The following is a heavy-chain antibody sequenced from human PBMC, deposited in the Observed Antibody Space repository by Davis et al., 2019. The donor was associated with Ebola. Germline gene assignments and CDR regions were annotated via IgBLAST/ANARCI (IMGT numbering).Heavy chain of an antibody. Sequence: GESLKISCAASGFTFSGYSINWVRQAPGKGLEWVSYISSSSTTIYYADSVKGRFTISRDNAKNSLYLQMNSLRAEDTAVYYCARGHIVVVTAILNYYYGMDVWGKGTTVTVSS. D-gene: IGHD2-21*02. CDR2: ISSSSTTI. J-gene: IGHJ6*04. V-gene: IGHV3-48*04. CDR1: GFTFSGYS. CDR3: ARGHIVVVTAILNYYYGMDV.